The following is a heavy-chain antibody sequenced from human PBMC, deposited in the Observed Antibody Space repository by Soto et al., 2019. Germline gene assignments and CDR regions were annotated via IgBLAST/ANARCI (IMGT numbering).Heavy chain of an antibody. V-gene: IGHV3-23*01. J-gene: IGHJ4*02. CDR3: AKDPRITMIVVVITNYFDY. CDR1: GIPFSSYA. Sequence: EVQLLESGGGLVQPGGSLGLSCAASGIPFSSYAMSLGRQAPGKGLEWVSAISGSGGRTYYADSVKGRFTISRDNSKNTLYLQMNSLRAEDTAVYYCAKDPRITMIVVVITNYFDYWGQGTLVTVSS. CDR2: ISGSGGRT. D-gene: IGHD3-22*01.